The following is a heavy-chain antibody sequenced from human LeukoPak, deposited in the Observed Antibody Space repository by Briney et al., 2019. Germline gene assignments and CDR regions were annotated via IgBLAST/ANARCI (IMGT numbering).Heavy chain of an antibody. J-gene: IGHJ4*02. V-gene: IGHV4-4*02. CDR3: AGVTLVRGVLD. CDR2: ISHSGTT. D-gene: IGHD3-10*01. Sequence: PSETLSLTCAVSGGSLSSSPWWTLVRQPPGKGLEWIGEISHSGTTNYNPSLKSRVTISVDKSKNLFSLRLTSVTAADTAIYYCAGVTLVRGVLDWGQGTLVTVSS. CDR1: GGSLSSSPW.